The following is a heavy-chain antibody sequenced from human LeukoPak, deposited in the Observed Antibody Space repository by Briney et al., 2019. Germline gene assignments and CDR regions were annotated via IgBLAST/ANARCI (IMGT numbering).Heavy chain of an antibody. D-gene: IGHD5-18*01. J-gene: IGHJ4*02. CDR2: VYFSGTT. CDR3: ARHLSGTTMAHYFDF. CDR1: GDSINSGRNY. Sequence: PSESLSLTCTVSGDSINSGRNYWGWIRQSTGKGLEWIAIVYFSGTTQYNPSLMSRAFIPVDSSKNQVSLRLDSVTAADSAVYYCARHLSGTTMAHYFDFWGQGTLVTVSS. V-gene: IGHV4-39*01.